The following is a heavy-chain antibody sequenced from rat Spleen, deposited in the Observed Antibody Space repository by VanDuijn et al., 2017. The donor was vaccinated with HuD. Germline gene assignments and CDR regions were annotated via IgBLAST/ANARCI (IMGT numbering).Heavy chain of an antibody. D-gene: IGHD3-1*01. CDR2: ISSDGFNT. CDR3: ARQRTLYYFDY. V-gene: IGHV5-58*01. Sequence: EVQLVETGGGLVQPGRSLKLSCVASGFTFSKYWMYWVRRAPGKGLEWVSSISSDGFNTYYPDSVKGRFTISRANSENTVYLQMNSLRSEDTATYYCARQRTLYYFDYWGQGVMVTVSS. CDR1: GFTFSKYW. J-gene: IGHJ2*01.